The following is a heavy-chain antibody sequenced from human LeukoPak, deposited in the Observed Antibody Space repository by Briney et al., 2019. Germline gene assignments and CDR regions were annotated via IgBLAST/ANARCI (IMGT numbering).Heavy chain of an antibody. D-gene: IGHD1-1*01. V-gene: IGHV4-4*02. Sequence: SETLSLTCVVSGDSFSSTTWWSWVRQTPGKGLEWIGEIYHSGTTNYNPSLKSRVTISVDKSKNQFSLKLTSVTAADTAVYFCARNWNDGRFDYWGQGALVTASS. CDR3: ARNWNDGRFDY. J-gene: IGHJ4*02. CDR2: IYHSGTT. CDR1: GDSFSSTTW.